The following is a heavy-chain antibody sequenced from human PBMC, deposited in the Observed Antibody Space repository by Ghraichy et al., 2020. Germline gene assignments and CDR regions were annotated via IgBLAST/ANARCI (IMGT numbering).Heavy chain of an antibody. CDR1: GFTFNTYG. Sequence: GGSLRLSCAASGFTFNTYGMNWVRQAPGRGLEWIAYISSSTRTVYYSDSVTGRFTISRDNARNSLYLQLNSLRDEDTAMYYCARGWRYSASYDFWSGFSYYFDSWGQGTHVTVSS. V-gene: IGHV3-48*02. J-gene: IGHJ4*02. CDR3: ARGWRYSASYDFWSGFSYYFDS. D-gene: IGHD3-3*01. CDR2: ISSSTRTV.